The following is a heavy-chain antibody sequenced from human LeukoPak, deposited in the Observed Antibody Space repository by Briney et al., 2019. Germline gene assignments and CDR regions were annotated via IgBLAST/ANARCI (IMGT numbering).Heavy chain of an antibody. V-gene: IGHV3-30-3*01. CDR2: ISYDGSNK. Sequence: PGGSLRLSCAASGFTFSSYAMHWVGQAPGKGLEWVAVISYDGSNKYYADSVKGRFTISRDNSKNTLYLQMNSLRAEDTAVYYCARAPTTVVTRGATLDYWGQGTLVTVSS. CDR3: ARAPTTVVTRGATLDY. J-gene: IGHJ4*02. CDR1: GFTFSSYA. D-gene: IGHD4-23*01.